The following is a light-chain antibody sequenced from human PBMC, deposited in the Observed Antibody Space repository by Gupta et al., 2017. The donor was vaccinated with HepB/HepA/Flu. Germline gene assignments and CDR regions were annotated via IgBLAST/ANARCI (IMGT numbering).Light chain of an antibody. CDR3: QSADSSGTIEV. CDR1: ALPKQY. J-gene: IGLJ2*01. V-gene: IGLV3-25*03. CDR2: KDS. Sequence: SYELTQPPSVSVSPGQTARITCSGDALPKQYADWYQQKPGQAPVLVIYKDSERPSGVPERFSGSSSGTTVTLTISGVQAEDEADYYCQSADSSGTIEVFGGGTKLTVL.